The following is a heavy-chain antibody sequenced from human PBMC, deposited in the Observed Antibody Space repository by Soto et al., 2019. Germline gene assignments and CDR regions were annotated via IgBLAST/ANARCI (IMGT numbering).Heavy chain of an antibody. V-gene: IGHV3-33*01. J-gene: IGHJ3*02. CDR3: ASDSPDAFDI. CDR2: IWYDGSNK. Sequence: GGSLRLSCAAPGFTFSSYGMHWVRQAPGKGLEWVAVIWYDGSNKYYADSVKGRFTISRDNSKNTLYLQMNSLRAEDTAVYYCASDSPDAFDIWGQGTMVTGSS. CDR1: GFTFSSYG.